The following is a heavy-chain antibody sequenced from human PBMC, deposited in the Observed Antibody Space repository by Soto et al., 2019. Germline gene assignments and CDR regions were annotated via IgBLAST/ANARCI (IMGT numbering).Heavy chain of an antibody. J-gene: IGHJ4*02. CDR1: GGSLSSGGYY. D-gene: IGHD6-13*01. CDR2: IYHSGST. Sequence: PSETLSLTCTVSGGSLSSGGYYWSWIRQHPGKGLEWIGYIYHSGSTNYNPSLKSRVTISVDKSKNQFSLKLSSVTAADTAVYYCARDPPHSSSWQLLFDYWGQGTLVTVSS. V-gene: IGHV4-31*03. CDR3: ARDPPHSSSWQLLFDY.